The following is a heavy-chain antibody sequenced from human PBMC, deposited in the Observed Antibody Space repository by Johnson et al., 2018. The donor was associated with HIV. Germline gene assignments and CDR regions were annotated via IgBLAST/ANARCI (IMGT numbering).Heavy chain of an antibody. V-gene: IGHV3-33*08. CDR3: ARAPRPDAFDI. Sequence: QMQLVESGGGLVQPGGSLRLSCAASGFTFSNAWMSWVRQAPGKGLEWVAVIWYDGSNKYYADSVKGRLTISRDNSKNTLYLQMNSLRAEDTAVYYCARAPRPDAFDIWGQGTMVTVSS. CDR2: IWYDGSNK. J-gene: IGHJ3*02. CDR1: GFTFSNAW.